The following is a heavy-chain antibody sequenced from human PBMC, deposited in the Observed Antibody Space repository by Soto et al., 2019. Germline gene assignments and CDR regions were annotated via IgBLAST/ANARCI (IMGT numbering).Heavy chain of an antibody. V-gene: IGHV3-74*01. J-gene: IGHJ4*02. Sequence: EVQLVESWGGVVQPGESLRLSCTASGFTFSTYWMHWVRQAPGKGLVWLSRLKGDGSMTDYADSVKGRFTISRDNAENTLYLQMSGLRAEDTSIYYCARGGLYAYYQDNWGQGTLVTVSS. CDR1: GFTFSTYW. D-gene: IGHD3-16*01. CDR2: LKGDGSMT. CDR3: ARGGLYAYYQDN.